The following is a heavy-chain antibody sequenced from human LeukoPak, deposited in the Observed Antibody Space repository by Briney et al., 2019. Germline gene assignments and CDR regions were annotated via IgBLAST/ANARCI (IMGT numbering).Heavy chain of an antibody. CDR1: GYTLTELS. CDR2: FDPEDGET. Sequence: ASVKVSCKVSGYTLTELSMHWVRQAPGKGLEWMGGFDPEDGETIYAQKFQGRVTMTEDTSTDTAYMELSSLRSEDTAVYYCATEGYCSSTSCHDGYFQHWGQGTLVTVSS. J-gene: IGHJ1*01. CDR3: ATEGYCSSTSCHDGYFQH. V-gene: IGHV1-24*01. D-gene: IGHD2-2*01.